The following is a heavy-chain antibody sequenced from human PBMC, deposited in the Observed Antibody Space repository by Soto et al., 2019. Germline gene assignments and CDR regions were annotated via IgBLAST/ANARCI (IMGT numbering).Heavy chain of an antibody. CDR2: IYHSGST. CDR3: ARGQVVAAQH. J-gene: IGHJ4*02. Sequence: SETLSLTCAVSGGSISSGCCSWSWIRQPPGKGLEWIGYIYHSGSTYYNPSLKSRVTISVDRSKNQFSLKLSSVTAADTAVYYCARGQVVAAQHWGQGTLVTVSS. V-gene: IGHV4-30-2*01. D-gene: IGHD2-15*01. CDR1: GGSISSGCCS.